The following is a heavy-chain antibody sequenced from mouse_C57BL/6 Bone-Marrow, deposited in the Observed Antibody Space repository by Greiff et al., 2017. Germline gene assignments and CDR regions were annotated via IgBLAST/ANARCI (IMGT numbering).Heavy chain of an antibody. CDR2: IDPSAGYT. V-gene: IGHV1-59*01. Sequence: QVQLQQPGAELVRPGTSVKLSCKASGYTFTSYWMHWVKQTPGQGLEWIGVIDPSAGYTNYNQKFKGKAILTVDTSSSTAYMQLSSLTSEDSAFYYCARDRVVAFDLGGKGNTLTGST. J-gene: IGHJ2*01. D-gene: IGHD1-1*01. CDR3: ARDRVVAFDL. CDR1: GYTFTSYW.